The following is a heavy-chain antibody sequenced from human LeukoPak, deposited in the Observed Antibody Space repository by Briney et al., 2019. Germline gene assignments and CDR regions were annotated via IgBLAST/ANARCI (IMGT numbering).Heavy chain of an antibody. Sequence: SETLSLTCTVSGGSISSYYWSWIRQPPGKGLEWIGYIYYSGSTNYNPFLKSRVTISVDTSKNQFSLKLSSVTAADTAVYYCARHGYYGSGKRIYFQHWGQGTLVTVSS. CDR2: IYYSGST. D-gene: IGHD3-10*01. V-gene: IGHV4-59*08. J-gene: IGHJ1*01. CDR1: GGSISSYY. CDR3: ARHGYYGSGKRIYFQH.